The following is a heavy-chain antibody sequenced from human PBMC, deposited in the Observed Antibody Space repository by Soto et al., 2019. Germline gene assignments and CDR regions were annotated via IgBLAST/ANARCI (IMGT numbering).Heavy chain of an antibody. CDR3: ARDRRELGLPSIRRVFDYYGLDV. CDR2: TYYRSRWYS. CDR1: GDNLSSDKAG. D-gene: IGHD1-26*01. Sequence: PSQTLSLTCAISGDNLSSDKAGWNWIRQSPSRGLEWLGRTYYRSRWYSDYAVSVKRRITINPDTSKNHFSLQLNSVTPEDTAVYYCARDRRELGLPSIRRVFDYYGLDVWGQGTTVTVSS. J-gene: IGHJ6*02. V-gene: IGHV6-1*01.